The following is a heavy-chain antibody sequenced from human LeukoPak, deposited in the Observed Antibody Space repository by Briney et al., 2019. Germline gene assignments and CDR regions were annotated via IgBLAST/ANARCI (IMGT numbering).Heavy chain of an antibody. CDR1: GGSLSTSSYY. CDR3: ARRTDRSAWSTYFDY. J-gene: IGHJ4*02. CDR2: LYYSGRT. Sequence: TSETLSLTCSVPGGSLSTSSYYWDWIRHPPGKGLEWVGRLYYSGRTYYNPSLKGRVTISGDTSKNQFSLNLGSVTAADTAVYYCARRTDRSAWSTYFDYWGQGTLVTVSS. D-gene: IGHD6-19*01. V-gene: IGHV4-39*01.